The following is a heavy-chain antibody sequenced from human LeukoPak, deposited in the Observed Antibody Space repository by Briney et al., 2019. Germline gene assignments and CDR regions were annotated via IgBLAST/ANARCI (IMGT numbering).Heavy chain of an antibody. CDR3: ARQTYCGGDCSNFDY. V-gene: IGHV4-59*08. CDR1: GGSISSYY. D-gene: IGHD2-21*02. J-gene: IGHJ4*02. CDR2: IYYSGST. Sequence: SETLSLTCTVSGGSISSYYWSWIRQPPGKGLEWIGYIYYSGSTNYNPSLKSRVTISVDTSKNQFSLKLSSVTAADTAVYYCARQTYCGGDCSNFDYWGQGTLVTVSS.